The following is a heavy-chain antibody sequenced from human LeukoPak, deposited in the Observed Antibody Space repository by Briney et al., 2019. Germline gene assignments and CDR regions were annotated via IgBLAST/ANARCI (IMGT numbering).Heavy chain of an antibody. Sequence: PGGSLRLSCAASGFTFSIYWMSWVRQAPGKGLEWVANINQDGSDKYYVDSVKGRLTISRDNAKNSLYLQMNSLRAEDTAVYYCARPNYGGRYYYYYMDVWGKGTTVTVSS. D-gene: IGHD4-23*01. V-gene: IGHV3-7*01. CDR3: ARPNYGGRYYYYYMDV. J-gene: IGHJ6*03. CDR1: GFTFSIYW. CDR2: INQDGSDK.